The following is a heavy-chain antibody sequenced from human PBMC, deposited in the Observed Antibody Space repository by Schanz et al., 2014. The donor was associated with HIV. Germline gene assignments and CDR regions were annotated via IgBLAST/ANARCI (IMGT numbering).Heavy chain of an antibody. CDR3: AREDMDRGGLY. CDR2: IDPNSGG. CDR1: GYIFIDYF. Sequence: QVQLVQSGAEGRKPGASVKVSCKASGYIFIDYFIHWVRQAPGQGLEWMGWIDPNSGGFARKFNDRVALTRDTSTSTVYMDLSSLISEDTALYFCAREDMDRGGLYWGQGTLVTVSS. D-gene: IGHD3-10*01. V-gene: IGHV1-2*02. J-gene: IGHJ4*02.